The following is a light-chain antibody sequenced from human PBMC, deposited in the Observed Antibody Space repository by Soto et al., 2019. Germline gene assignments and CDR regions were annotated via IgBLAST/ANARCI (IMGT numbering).Light chain of an antibody. V-gene: IGLV3-21*02. CDR1: DIGGKS. CDR2: DDR. Sequence: SYELTQPPSVSVAPGQTARITCGGNDIGGKSVHWYQQRPGQAPVLVVYDDRDRPSGIPERFSGSNSGNTATLTISRVEAGDEADYYCQVWDSSSDHYVFRSGTKVPVL. CDR3: QVWDSSSDHYV. J-gene: IGLJ1*01.